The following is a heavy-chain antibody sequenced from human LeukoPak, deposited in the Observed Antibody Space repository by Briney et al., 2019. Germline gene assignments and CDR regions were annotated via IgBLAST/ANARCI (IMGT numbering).Heavy chain of an antibody. Sequence: GASVTVSCTASGYTFTSHDINWVRQATGQGLEWMGWMSPNSGDTDYAQKFQGRVTMTSDSSISTAYMELSSLRSEDTAIYYCVRTPPNWGFDYWGQGTLVTVSS. CDR2: MSPNSGDT. CDR3: VRTPPNWGFDY. J-gene: IGHJ4*02. D-gene: IGHD7-27*01. V-gene: IGHV1-8*01. CDR1: GYTFTSHD.